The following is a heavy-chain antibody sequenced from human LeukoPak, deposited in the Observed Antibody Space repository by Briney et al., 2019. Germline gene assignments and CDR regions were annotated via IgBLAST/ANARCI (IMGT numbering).Heavy chain of an antibody. V-gene: IGHV3-48*01. CDR2: ISTSSRTI. CDR1: GFTLSSYS. D-gene: IGHD6-19*01. J-gene: IGHJ6*02. Sequence: GGSLRLSCAASGFTLSSYSMNWVRQAPGKGLEWISYISTSSRTIYYADSVEGRFTISRDNAKSSLYLQMNSLKAEDTAIYFCARDAVDQYYYYGMDVWGQGTTVTVSS. CDR3: ARDAVDQYYYYGMDV.